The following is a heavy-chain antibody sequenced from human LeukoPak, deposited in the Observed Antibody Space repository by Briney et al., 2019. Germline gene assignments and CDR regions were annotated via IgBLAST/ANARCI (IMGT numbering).Heavy chain of an antibody. Sequence: SETLSLTCAVSGYSISSGYYWGWIRQPPGKGLEWIGSIYHSGSTYYTPPLKSRATISVDTSKNQFSLKLSSVTAADTAVYYWETLDGITSGAPPPMDVWGKGTTVTVSS. V-gene: IGHV4-38-2*01. J-gene: IGHJ6*03. CDR1: GYSISSGYY. CDR2: IYHSGST. D-gene: IGHD3-10*01. CDR3: ETLDGITSGAPPPMDV.